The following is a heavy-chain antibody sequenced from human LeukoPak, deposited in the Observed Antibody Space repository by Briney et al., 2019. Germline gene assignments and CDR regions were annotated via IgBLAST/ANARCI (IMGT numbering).Heavy chain of an antibody. CDR3: AKFNDILTGYFDY. CDR2: ISGGGGTT. V-gene: IGHV3-23*01. J-gene: IGHJ4*02. D-gene: IGHD3-9*01. CDR1: GFTFSMYA. Sequence: PGGSLRLSCAASGFTFSMYAMSWVRQSPGKGLEWVSAISGGGGTTYYAYYTDSVRGRFTISRDNSKNTLYLQMKSLIAQGTAVYFCAKFNDILTGYFDYWGQGTLVTVSS.